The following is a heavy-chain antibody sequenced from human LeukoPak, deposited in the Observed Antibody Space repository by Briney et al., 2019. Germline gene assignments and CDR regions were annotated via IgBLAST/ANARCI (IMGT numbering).Heavy chain of an antibody. J-gene: IGHJ3*02. Sequence: PSETLSLTCTVSGGSISSYYWSWIRQPPGKGLEWIGCIYYSGSTNYNPSLKSRVTISVDTSKNQFSLKLSSVTAADTAVYYCARDSSWYWNDAFDIWGQGTMVTVSS. CDR2: IYYSGST. D-gene: IGHD6-13*01. CDR1: GGSISSYY. CDR3: ARDSSWYWNDAFDI. V-gene: IGHV4-59*01.